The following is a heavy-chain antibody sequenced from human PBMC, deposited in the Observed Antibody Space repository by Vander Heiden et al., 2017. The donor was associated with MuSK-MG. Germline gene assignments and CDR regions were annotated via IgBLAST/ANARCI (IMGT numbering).Heavy chain of an antibody. CDR3: ARVPKAPPSARSFYYMDV. CDR1: GVSMNDSF. J-gene: IGHJ6*03. Sequence: QVQLQESGPGLVKPSETLSLTCTVSGVSMNDSFWAWIRQPPGKRMEWIGYIYPNGDTNYSPSLRSRVTLSIDTSKNQFSMRLTSVTAADTAVYNCARVPKAPPSARSFYYMDVWGKGTTVTVAS. D-gene: IGHD2-2*01. V-gene: IGHV4-59*01. CDR2: IYPNGDT.